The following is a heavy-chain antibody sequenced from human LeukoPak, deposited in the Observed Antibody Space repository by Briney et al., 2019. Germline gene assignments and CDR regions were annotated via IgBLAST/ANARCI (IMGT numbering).Heavy chain of an antibody. V-gene: IGHV4-38-2*02. D-gene: IGHD2-15*01. Sequence: SETLSLTCTVSGYSISSGYYWGWIRQPPGKGLEWIGSIYHSGSTYYNPSLKSRVSISVDTSKNQFSLKLSSVTAADTAVYYCARGSWGSGFDYWGQGTLVTVSS. CDR3: ARGSWGSGFDY. CDR2: IYHSGST. CDR1: GYSISSGYY. J-gene: IGHJ4*02.